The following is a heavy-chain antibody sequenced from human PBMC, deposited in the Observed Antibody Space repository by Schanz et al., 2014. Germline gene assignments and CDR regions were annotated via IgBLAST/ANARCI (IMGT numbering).Heavy chain of an antibody. V-gene: IGHV3-30*04. CDR2: ILYDGSKT. CDR3: AREDGYGYGPGAFDI. D-gene: IGHD5-18*01. J-gene: IGHJ3*02. Sequence: QVQLVESGGGVVQPGRSLRLSCAASGFSFSTYAMHWVRQAPGKGLEWVAVILYDGSKTYYADSVKGRFTISRDNSKNTLSLQMNSLRAEDTAVYYCAREDGYGYGPGAFDIWGQGTMVTVSS. CDR1: GFSFSTYA.